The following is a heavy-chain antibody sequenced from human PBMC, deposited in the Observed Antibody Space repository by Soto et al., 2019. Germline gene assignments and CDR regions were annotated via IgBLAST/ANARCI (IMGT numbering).Heavy chain of an antibody. CDR3: AHTLFETNLGELSPPEDAGTYYFDY. D-gene: IGHD3-16*02. Sequence: SGPTLVKPTQTLTLTCTFSGFSLSTSGVGVGWIRQPPGKALEWLALIYWDDDKRYSPSLKSRLTITKDTSKNQVVLTMTNMDPVETATYYCAHTLFETNLGELSPPEDAGTYYFDYWGQGTLVTVSS. CDR2: IYWDDDK. CDR1: GFSLSTSGVG. V-gene: IGHV2-5*02. J-gene: IGHJ4*02.